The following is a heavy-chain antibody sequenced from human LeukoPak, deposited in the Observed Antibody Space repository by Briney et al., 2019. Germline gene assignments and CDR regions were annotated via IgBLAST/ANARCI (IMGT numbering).Heavy chain of an antibody. J-gene: IGHJ5*02. CDR2: IRYDGSNK. Sequence: GGSLRLSCAASGFTFSSYGMHWVRQAPGKGLEWVAFIRYDGSNKYYADSVKGRFTISRDNSKTTLYLQMNSLRAEDTAVYYCAKDGWIAAAEEEGYNWFDPWGQGTLVTVSS. D-gene: IGHD6-13*01. V-gene: IGHV3-30*02. CDR3: AKDGWIAAAEEEGYNWFDP. CDR1: GFTFSSYG.